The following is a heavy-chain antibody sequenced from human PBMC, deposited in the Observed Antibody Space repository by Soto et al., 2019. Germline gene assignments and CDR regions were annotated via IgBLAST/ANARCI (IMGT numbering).Heavy chain of an antibody. D-gene: IGHD3-10*01. CDR3: ARHSTSAPKDY. CDR1: GYSFTTYW. V-gene: IGHV5-51*01. Sequence: GESLKISCKGSGYSFTTYWIAWVRQMPGKGLEWVGIIYPGDSDTRYSPSFEGHVTISVDKSISTAFLQWNSLKASDNAIYYCARHSTSAPKDYWGQGTLVTVSA. J-gene: IGHJ4*01. CDR2: IYPGDSDT.